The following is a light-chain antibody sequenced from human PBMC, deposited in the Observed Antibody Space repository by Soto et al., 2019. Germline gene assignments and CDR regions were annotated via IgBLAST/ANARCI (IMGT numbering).Light chain of an antibody. CDR1: QGIRSD. CDR2: GAS. J-gene: IGKJ1*01. CDR3: LQYYNYPWA. V-gene: IGKV1-6*01. Sequence: IPVTQSPSSLSASVGDRVTITCRASQGIRSDLAWYQQKPGKVPKLLIYGASRLESGVPSRFSGSGFGTDFTLTISSLQPEDFATYDCLQYYNYPWAFGQGTKVEIK.